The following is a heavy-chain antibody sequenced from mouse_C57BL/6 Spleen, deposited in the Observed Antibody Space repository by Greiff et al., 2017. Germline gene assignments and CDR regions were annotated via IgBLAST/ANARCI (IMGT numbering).Heavy chain of an antibody. CDR1: GYTFPSYW. CDR3: ARDYGSRGYFDY. D-gene: IGHD1-1*01. CDR2: IYPGRGST. J-gene: IGHJ2*01. V-gene: IGHV1-55*01. Sequence: VQLQQPGAELVKPGASVKMSCKASGYTFPSYWLTWVKQRPGQGLEWIGDIYPGRGSTNSNEKFKSKATLTVDTSSSTAYMQLSSLTSEDSAVYYCARDYGSRGYFDYWGQGTTLTVSS.